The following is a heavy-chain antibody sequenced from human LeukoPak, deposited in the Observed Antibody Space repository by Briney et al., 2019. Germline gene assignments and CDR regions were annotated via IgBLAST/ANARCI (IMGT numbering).Heavy chain of an antibody. J-gene: IGHJ5*02. CDR1: GYTFTSYG. CDR3: ARGVGYWNIGTGTRWFKGNWFDP. V-gene: IGHV1-8*02. CDR2: MNPNSGNT. D-gene: IGHD1/OR15-1a*01. Sequence: ASVKVSCKASGYTFTSYGISWVRQAPGQGLEWMGWMNPNSGNTGYAQKFQGRVTMTRNTSISTAYMELSSLRSEDTAVYYCARGVGYWNIGTGTRWFKGNWFDPWGQGTLVTVSS.